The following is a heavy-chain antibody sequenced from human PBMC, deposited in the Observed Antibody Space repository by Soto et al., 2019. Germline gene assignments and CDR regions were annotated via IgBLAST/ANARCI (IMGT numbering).Heavy chain of an antibody. J-gene: IGHJ4*02. V-gene: IGHV1-69*13. CDR2: ITPMFGTA. D-gene: IGHD3-22*01. Sequence: ASVKVSCKGSGGTFSRYTISWVRQAPGQGLEWMGGITPMFGTANYAQKFQGRVTIAADESTSTAYMELSSLRSEDTAVYYCARQFDYESSGYYYAYWGQGTGVTVSS. CDR1: GGTFSRYT. CDR3: ARQFDYESSGYYYAY.